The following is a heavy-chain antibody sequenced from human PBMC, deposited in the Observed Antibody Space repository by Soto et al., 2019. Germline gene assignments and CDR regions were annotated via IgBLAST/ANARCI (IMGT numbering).Heavy chain of an antibody. V-gene: IGHV3-23*01. D-gene: IGHD3-10*01. CDR2: ISGGGDTT. CDR1: GFTFNNYA. J-gene: IGHJ4*02. CDR3: AKGRGGSGSLTPRVDF. Sequence: EVQLLESGGGLVQPGGSLRLSCAASGFTFNNYAMTWVRQAPGKGLEWVSAISGGGDTTSYADSVKGRFTVSRDGSKNPLYLQLGSLRAEDTALYYCAKGRGGSGSLTPRVDFWGQGTLVTVSS.